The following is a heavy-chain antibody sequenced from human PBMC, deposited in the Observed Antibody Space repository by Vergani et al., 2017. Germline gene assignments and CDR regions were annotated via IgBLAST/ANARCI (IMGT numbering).Heavy chain of an antibody. CDR3: ARGDYGILTGYRY. D-gene: IGHD3-9*01. J-gene: IGHJ4*02. Sequence: QVQVVQSGAEVKKSGASVKVSCKTSVYTFSNYYMHWVRQAPGQGLEWMGIINPSGGHTNYAQKFQGRVTMTRDKSTSTVYMELSSLRSEDTSIYYCARGDYGILTGYRYWVQGTLVTVSA. CDR1: VYTFSNYY. CDR2: INPSGGHT. V-gene: IGHV1-46*03.